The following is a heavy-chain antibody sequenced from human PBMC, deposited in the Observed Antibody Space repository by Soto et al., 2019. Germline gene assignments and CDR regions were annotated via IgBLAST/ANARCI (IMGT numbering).Heavy chain of an antibody. CDR1: GFTFGSYA. J-gene: IGHJ5*01. D-gene: IGHD4-17*01. V-gene: IGHV3-23*01. Sequence: EVHLLESGGGLVQPGGSLRLSCTASGFTFGSYAMTWVRQAPGRGLEGVSGITASGGRTYYADSVKGRFTISRDNSKSTHYLQMNSLRAEDTALYYCAKDTRYGDYVRWFDSWGQGTLVTVSS. CDR2: ITASGGRT. CDR3: AKDTRYGDYVRWFDS.